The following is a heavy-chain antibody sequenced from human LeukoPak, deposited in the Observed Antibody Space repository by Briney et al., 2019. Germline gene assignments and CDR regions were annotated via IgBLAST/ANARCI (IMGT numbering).Heavy chain of an antibody. D-gene: IGHD2-8*01. CDR3: TTAKWFDTFDL. CDR2: IKSKTDGGTT. Sequence: GGSLRLSCAASGFTFSNAWMSWVRQAPGKGLEWVGRIKSKTDGGTTDYAAPVKGRFTISRDDSKNTLYLQINSLKTEDTAVYYCTTAKWFDTFDLWGQGTMVTVSS. J-gene: IGHJ3*01. CDR1: GFTFSNAW. V-gene: IGHV3-15*01.